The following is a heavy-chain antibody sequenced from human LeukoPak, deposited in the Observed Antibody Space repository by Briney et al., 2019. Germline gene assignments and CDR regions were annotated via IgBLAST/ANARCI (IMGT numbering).Heavy chain of an antibody. CDR2: ISAYNGNT. CDR3: ARESYYGDSPGY. Sequence: GASVKVSCKASGYTFTSYGISWVRQAPGQGLEWMGWISAYNGNTNYVQKLRGRVTMTTDTSTSTAYMELRSLRSDDTAVYYCARESYYGDSPGYWGQGTLVTVSS. V-gene: IGHV1-18*01. J-gene: IGHJ4*02. D-gene: IGHD4-17*01. CDR1: GYTFTSYG.